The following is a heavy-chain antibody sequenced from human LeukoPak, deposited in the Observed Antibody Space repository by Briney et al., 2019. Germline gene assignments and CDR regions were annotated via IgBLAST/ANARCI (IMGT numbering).Heavy chain of an antibody. V-gene: IGHV3-30*18. CDR3: AKSTYSGYNIYYFDY. CDR1: GFTFSSYW. D-gene: IGHD5-12*01. J-gene: IGHJ4*02. Sequence: TGGSLRLSCAASGFTFSSYWMSWVRQAPGKGLEWVAVISYDGSNKYYADSVKGRFTISRDNSKNTLYLQMNSLRAEDTAVYYCAKSTYSGYNIYYFDYWGQGTLVTVSS. CDR2: ISYDGSNK.